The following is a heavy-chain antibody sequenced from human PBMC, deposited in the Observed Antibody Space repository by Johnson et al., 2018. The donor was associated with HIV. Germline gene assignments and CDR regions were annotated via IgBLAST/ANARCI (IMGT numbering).Heavy chain of an antibody. V-gene: IGHV3-74*02. Sequence: VQLVESGGGVVRPGDSLRLSCAASGFMFDDYGMGWVRQVPGKGLEWVSRINSDGSSTSYADSVKGRFTISRDNAKNTLNLQMNRLRAEDTAVYYCARADWNPGGAFDIWGQGTMVTVSS. CDR2: INSDGSST. J-gene: IGHJ3*02. CDR1: GFMFDDYG. CDR3: ARADWNPGGAFDI. D-gene: IGHD1-1*01.